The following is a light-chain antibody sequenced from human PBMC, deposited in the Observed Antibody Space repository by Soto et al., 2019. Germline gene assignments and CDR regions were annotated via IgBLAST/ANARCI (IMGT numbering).Light chain of an antibody. V-gene: IGKV1-39*01. Sequence: DIQMTQSPSSLSASVGDRVTITCRASQSISKYLNWFQQEPGKAPNLLIYAASSLQSGVPSRFSGSGSGTDFTLTISSLQPEDVATYYCQQGSSIPYTFGQGTKLEIK. CDR2: AAS. J-gene: IGKJ2*01. CDR3: QQGSSIPYT. CDR1: QSISKY.